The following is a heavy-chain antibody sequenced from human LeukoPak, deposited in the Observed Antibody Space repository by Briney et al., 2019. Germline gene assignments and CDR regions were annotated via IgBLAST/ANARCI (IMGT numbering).Heavy chain of an antibody. D-gene: IGHD6-6*01. CDR1: GFTFSSYA. V-gene: IGHV3-30*01. CDR3: VAAPYY. J-gene: IGHJ4*02. Sequence: GGSLRLSCAASGFTFSSYAMHRVRQAPGKGLEWVAVISYDGSNKYYADSVKGRFTISRDNSKNTLYLQMNSLRAEDTAVYYTVAAPYYWGQGTLVTVSS. CDR2: ISYDGSNK.